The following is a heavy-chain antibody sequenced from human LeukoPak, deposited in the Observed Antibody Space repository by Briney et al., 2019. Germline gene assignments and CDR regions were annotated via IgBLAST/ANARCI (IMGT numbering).Heavy chain of an antibody. CDR2: IKSKTDGGTT. Sequence: GGSLRLSCAASGFTFRNAWMSWVRQAPGKGLEWVGRIKSKTDGGTTDYAAPVKGRFTISRDDSKNTLCLQMNSLKTVDTAVYYCTTDRGYCSGGRCYNNYYYYGMDVWGQGTTVTVSS. V-gene: IGHV3-15*01. CDR3: TTDRGYCSGGRCYNNYYYYGMDV. CDR1: GFTFRNAW. J-gene: IGHJ6*02. D-gene: IGHD2-15*01.